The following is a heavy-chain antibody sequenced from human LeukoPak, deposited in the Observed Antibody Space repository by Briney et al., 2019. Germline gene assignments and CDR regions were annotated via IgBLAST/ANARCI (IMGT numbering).Heavy chain of an antibody. CDR3: ARRYGMDV. CDR2: ITSNSAGI. Sequence: GGSLRLSCAASGFTFDDYVMHWVRQAPGKGLEWVSGITSNSAGIGYADFVKGRFTISRDNAKNSLYLQMTSLRVEDTALYYCARRYGMDVWGQGTTVTVSS. V-gene: IGHV3-9*01. CDR1: GFTFDDYV. J-gene: IGHJ6*02.